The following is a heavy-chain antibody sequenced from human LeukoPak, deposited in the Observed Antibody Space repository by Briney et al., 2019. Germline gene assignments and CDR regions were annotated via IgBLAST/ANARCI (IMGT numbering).Heavy chain of an antibody. CDR1: GGSISSGAYY. Sequence: SETLSLTCTVSGGSISSGAYYWSWIRQHPGKGLEWIGYIYYSGTTYYNPSLESRVTISIDTSKNQFSLKLSSVTAADTAVYYCARDDGYYYDSSDYRRAFDIWGQGTMVTVSS. J-gene: IGHJ3*02. CDR3: ARDDGYYYDSSDYRRAFDI. CDR2: IYYSGTT. V-gene: IGHV4-31*03. D-gene: IGHD3-22*01.